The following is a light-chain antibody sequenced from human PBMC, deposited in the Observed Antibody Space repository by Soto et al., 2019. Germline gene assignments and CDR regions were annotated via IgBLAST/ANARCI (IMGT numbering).Light chain of an antibody. J-gene: IGKJ5*01. Sequence: EIVMTQSPATLSVSPGERATLSCRASQSVSSNLAWYQQKPGQAPRLLIYGASTRATGIPARFSGSGSGTEFTLTISSLQSEDFAVYYCQQHGSSPITFGQGTQLEIK. V-gene: IGKV3-15*01. CDR1: QSVSSN. CDR3: QQHGSSPIT. CDR2: GAS.